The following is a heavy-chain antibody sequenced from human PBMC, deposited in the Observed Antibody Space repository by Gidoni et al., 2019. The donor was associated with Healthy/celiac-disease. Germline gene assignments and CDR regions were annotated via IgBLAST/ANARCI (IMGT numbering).Heavy chain of an antibody. V-gene: IGHV3-30*02. CDR1: GFTFSRYG. CDR2: IRYDGSNK. CDR3: AKDGYYGSGPLLMDV. J-gene: IGHJ6*02. Sequence: QVQLVESGGGVVQPGGSLRLSCAASGFTFSRYGMHWVRQAPGKGLEWVAFIRYDGSNKYYADSVKGRFTISRDNSKNTLYLQMNSLRAEDTAVYYCAKDGYYGSGPLLMDVWGQGTTVTVSS. D-gene: IGHD3-10*01.